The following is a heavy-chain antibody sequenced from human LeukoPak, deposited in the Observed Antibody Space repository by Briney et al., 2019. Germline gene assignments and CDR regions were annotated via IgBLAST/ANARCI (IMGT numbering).Heavy chain of an antibody. Sequence: ASVKVSCKASGYTFTSYYIHWVRQAPGQGREWMGWINPNSGGTNYAQKFQGRVTMTRDTSSSTAYMELSRLRFDDTVVYYCARGPRITIFGVVMANDAFDIWGQGTMVTVSS. D-gene: IGHD3-3*01. J-gene: IGHJ3*02. V-gene: IGHV1-2*02. CDR1: GYTFTSYY. CDR2: INPNSGGT. CDR3: ARGPRITIFGVVMANDAFDI.